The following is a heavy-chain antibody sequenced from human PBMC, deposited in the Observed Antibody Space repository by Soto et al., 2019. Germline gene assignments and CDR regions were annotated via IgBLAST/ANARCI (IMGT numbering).Heavy chain of an antibody. Sequence: ASVKVSCKGSGYTFTGDYMDWVRQAPGQGLEWMGWINPNSGGTNYAQKFQGWVTMTRDTSISTAYMELSRLRSDDTAVYYCARAGTTRVHYYYYMDVWGKGTTVTVSS. CDR2: INPNSGGT. D-gene: IGHD1-7*01. CDR3: ARAGTTRVHYYYYMDV. CDR1: GYTFTGDY. V-gene: IGHV1-2*04. J-gene: IGHJ6*03.